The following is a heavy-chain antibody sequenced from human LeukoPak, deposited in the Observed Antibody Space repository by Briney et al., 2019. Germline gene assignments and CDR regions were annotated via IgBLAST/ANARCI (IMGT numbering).Heavy chain of an antibody. CDR3: ARKRAGDYYYYGMDV. CDR2: ISSSSSYI. CDR1: GFTFNSYS. J-gene: IGHJ6*02. Sequence: GGSLRLSCAASGFTFNSYSMNWVRQAPGKGLEWVSSISSSSSYIYYADSVKGRFTISRDNAKNSLYLQMNSLRAEDTAVYYCARKRAGDYYYYGMDVWGQGTTVTVSS. D-gene: IGHD6-13*01. V-gene: IGHV3-21*01.